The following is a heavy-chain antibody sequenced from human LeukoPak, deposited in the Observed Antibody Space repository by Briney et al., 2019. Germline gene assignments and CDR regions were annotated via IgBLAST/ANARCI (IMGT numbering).Heavy chain of an antibody. J-gene: IGHJ4*02. CDR3: ARDPGHNGWYGDN. CDR1: GFTFSSYA. CDR2: ISGSGGST. Sequence: GGSLRLSCAASGFTFSSYAMSWVRQAPGKGLEWVSAISGSGGSTYYANSVKGRFTISKDNSKNTLYLQMNSLRAEDTAIYYCARDPGHNGWYGDNWGQGTLVTVSS. V-gene: IGHV3-23*01. D-gene: IGHD6-19*01.